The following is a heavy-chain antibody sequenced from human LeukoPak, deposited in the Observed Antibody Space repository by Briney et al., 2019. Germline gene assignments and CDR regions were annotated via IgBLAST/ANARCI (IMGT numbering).Heavy chain of an antibody. Sequence: SVKVSCKASGGTFSSYAISWVRQAPGQGLEWMGGIIPIFGTANYAQKFQGRVTITTDESTSTAYMELSSLRSEDTAVYYCARGYYDSSGYYHFDYWGQGALVTVSS. CDR2: IIPIFGTA. CDR1: GGTFSSYA. J-gene: IGHJ4*02. CDR3: ARGYYDSSGYYHFDY. V-gene: IGHV1-69*05. D-gene: IGHD3-22*01.